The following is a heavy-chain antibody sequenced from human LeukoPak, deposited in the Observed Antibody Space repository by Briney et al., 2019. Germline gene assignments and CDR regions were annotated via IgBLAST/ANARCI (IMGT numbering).Heavy chain of an antibody. CDR3: ATNPLY. Sequence: GGSLRLSCAASGFTFSTSRMNWVRQAPGKGLEWVGRIKTKNDGETTNYAAPVKGRFTISRDDSKNTLYLLMNSLRIEDTAVYYCATNPLYWGQGTLVTVSS. CDR1: GFTFSTSR. CDR2: IKTKNDGETT. J-gene: IGHJ4*02. V-gene: IGHV3-15*01.